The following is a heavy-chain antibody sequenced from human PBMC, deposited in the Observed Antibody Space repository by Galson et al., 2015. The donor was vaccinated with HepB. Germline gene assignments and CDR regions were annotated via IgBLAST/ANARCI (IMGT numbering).Heavy chain of an antibody. J-gene: IGHJ4*02. V-gene: IGHV3-72*01. D-gene: IGHD2-2*03. Sequence: SLRLSCAASGFTFTDHFMDWVRQAPGKGLEWVARSLDKGSSYSTQYAASVKGRFTISRDNSQNLLYLQMNSLKTEDTAVYYCVSPQMDRFDYWGQGTLVTVSS. CDR2: SLDKGSSYST. CDR1: GFTFTDHF. CDR3: VSPQMDRFDY.